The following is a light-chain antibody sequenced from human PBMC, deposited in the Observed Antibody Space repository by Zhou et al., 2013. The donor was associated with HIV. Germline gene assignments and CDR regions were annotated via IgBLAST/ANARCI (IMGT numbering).Light chain of an antibody. J-gene: IGKJ1*01. V-gene: IGKV3-20*01. Sequence: EIVLTQSPGTLSLSPGERATLSCRASQSVSSSYLAWYQQKPGQAPRLLIYGASSRATGIPDRFSGSGSGTDFTLTISRLEPEDFAVYTCQQYGSSPRTFGQGTKGGNQT. CDR1: QSVSSSY. CDR3: QQYGSSPRT. CDR2: GAS.